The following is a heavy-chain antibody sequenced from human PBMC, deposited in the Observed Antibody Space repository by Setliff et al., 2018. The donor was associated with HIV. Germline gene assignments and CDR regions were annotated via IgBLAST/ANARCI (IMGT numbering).Heavy chain of an antibody. CDR1: GYYFNIDY. CDR2: INPSGGST. Sequence: ASVKVSCKTFGYYFNIDYMHWVRQAPGQGLEWMGWINPSGGSTTYAQTFQGRVTTTRDTSTSTVYMELNSLRSEDTAVYYCARDFGGYCSSMSCPGLFDPWGQGTLVTVSS. V-gene: IGHV1-46*02. D-gene: IGHD2-2*01. J-gene: IGHJ5*02. CDR3: ARDFGGYCSSMSCPGLFDP.